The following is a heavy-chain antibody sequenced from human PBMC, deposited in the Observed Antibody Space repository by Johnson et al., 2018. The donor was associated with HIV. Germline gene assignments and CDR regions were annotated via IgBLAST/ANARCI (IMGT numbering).Heavy chain of an antibody. Sequence: QVQLVESGGGLIQPGGSLRLSCAASGFTVSTNYMGWVRLAPGKGLEWVAFIRYDGSNNYYADSLKGRFTISRDNSKNTLYLQMNSLRAEDTAVYYCASLINYNFWSGYSVSDAFDIWGQGTMVTVSS. V-gene: IGHV3-30*02. CDR2: IRYDGSNN. D-gene: IGHD3-3*01. CDR3: ASLINYNFWSGYSVSDAFDI. CDR1: GFTVSTNY. J-gene: IGHJ3*02.